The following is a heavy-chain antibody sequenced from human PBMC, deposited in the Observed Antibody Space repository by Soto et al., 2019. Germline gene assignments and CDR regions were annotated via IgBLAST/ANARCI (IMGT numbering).Heavy chain of an antibody. CDR1: GDTFNDYY. CDR3: ARESGGATATLDYYYFYMDV. Sequence: QVQLVQSGAEVKKPGASVTVSCRSSGDTFNDYYIHWVRQAPGQGLAWMGWINPNSGVTQYAQKFQGGVSMTRDTSIRTVYMQLSRLRSDDTAVYYCARESGGATATLDYYYFYMDVWGTGTTVTVSS. CDR2: INPNSGVT. V-gene: IGHV1-2*02. D-gene: IGHD5-12*01. J-gene: IGHJ6*03.